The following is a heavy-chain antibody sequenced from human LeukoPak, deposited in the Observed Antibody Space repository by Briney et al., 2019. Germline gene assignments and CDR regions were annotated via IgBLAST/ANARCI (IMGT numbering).Heavy chain of an antibody. CDR2: ISGGSDGT. V-gene: IGHV3-23*01. D-gene: IGHD1-7*01. J-gene: IGHJ4*02. CDR1: GFTFSRHV. CDR3: AKDTAKYQTGTTDY. Sequence: GGSLRLSCTASGFTFSRHVMSWVRQAPGEGLEWVSAISGGSDGTYYADSVKGRFTISGGNSKNTLYLQMNSLRAEDTAVYYCAKDTAKYQTGTTDYWGQGTLVTVSS.